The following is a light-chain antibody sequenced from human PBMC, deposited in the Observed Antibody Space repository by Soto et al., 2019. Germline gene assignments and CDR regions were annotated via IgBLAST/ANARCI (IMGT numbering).Light chain of an antibody. J-gene: IGKJ3*01. Sequence: IVLTHCPFALPLSAGERATLYSRASQCVSGRYLGCDQQKPGQAPSVLMDDAASTAAGNPESSLRTRPWTVFTLAISSLNPEDFALYYCQHYCQSPRKFTFGPGTKGDI. V-gene: IGKV3-20*01. CDR1: QCVSGRY. CDR2: DAA. CDR3: QHYCQSPRKFT.